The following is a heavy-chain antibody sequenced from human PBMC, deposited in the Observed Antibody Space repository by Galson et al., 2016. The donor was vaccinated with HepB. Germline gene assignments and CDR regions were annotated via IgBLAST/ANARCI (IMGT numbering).Heavy chain of an antibody. CDR3: ARADYGDYLGKYYFDY. J-gene: IGHJ4*02. Sequence: SLRLSCAASGFTFSSYTMNWVRQAPGKGLEWVSSISSSSSSIYYTDSVKGRLTISRDNAKNSLVLQMNTLRAEDTAVYYCARADYGDYLGKYYFDYWGQGTLVTVSS. CDR2: ISSSSSSI. V-gene: IGHV3-21*01. CDR1: GFTFSSYT. D-gene: IGHD4-17*01.